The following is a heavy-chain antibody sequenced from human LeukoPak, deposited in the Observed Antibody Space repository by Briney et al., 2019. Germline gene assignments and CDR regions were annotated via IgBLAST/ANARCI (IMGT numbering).Heavy chain of an antibody. D-gene: IGHD4-17*01. J-gene: IGHJ4*02. CDR1: GFTFSSYA. V-gene: IGHV3-30*04. CDR3: AKDEDHDYGDYYFDS. Sequence: PGGSLRLSCAASGFTFSSYAMHWVRQAPGKGLEWVAGISYDGSNKYYADSVKGRFTISRDDSKNTLYLQMNSLRAEDTAVYYCAKDEDHDYGDYYFDSWGQGTLVTVSS. CDR2: ISYDGSNK.